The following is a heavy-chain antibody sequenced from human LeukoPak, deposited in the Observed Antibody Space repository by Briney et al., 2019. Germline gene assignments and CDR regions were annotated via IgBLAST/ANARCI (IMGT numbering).Heavy chain of an antibody. D-gene: IGHD3-10*02. CDR1: GFTFSDHY. CDR3: AELGITMIGGV. V-gene: IGHV3-11*04. Sequence: GGSLRLSCAASGFTFSDHYMDWVRQAPGKGLEWVSYISSNGSTIYYADSVKGRFTISRDNAKNSLYLQMNSLRAEDTAVYYCAELGITMIGGVWGKGTTVTISS. CDR2: ISSNGSTI. J-gene: IGHJ6*04.